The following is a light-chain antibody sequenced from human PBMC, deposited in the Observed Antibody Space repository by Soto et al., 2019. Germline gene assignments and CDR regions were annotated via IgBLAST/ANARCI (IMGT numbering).Light chain of an antibody. V-gene: IGLV1-40*01. J-gene: IGLJ1*01. CDR2: GNS. CDR3: QSYDSSLSAPYV. Sequence: SVLTQPPSVSGAPGQRVTISWTGSSSNIGAGYDVHWYQQLPGTAPKLLIYGNSNRPSGVPDRFSGSKSGTSASLAITGLQAEDEADYYCQSYDSSLSAPYVFGTGTKVTVL. CDR1: SSNIGAGYD.